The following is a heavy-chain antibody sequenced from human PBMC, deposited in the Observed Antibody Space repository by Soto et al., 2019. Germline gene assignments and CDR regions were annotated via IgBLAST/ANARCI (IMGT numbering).Heavy chain of an antibody. CDR1: GFTFSNAW. V-gene: IGHV3-15*01. CDR2: IKSNTDGGTT. D-gene: IGHD5-18*01. CDR3: XTRGYSYGYPYYYGMDV. Sequence: SGGSLRLSCAASGFTFSNAWMSWVRQAPGKGLEWVGRIKSNTDGGTTDYAAPVKGRFTISRDDSKNTLYLQMNSLKTEDTAVYYCXTRGYSYGYPYYYGMDVWGQGTTVTVSS. J-gene: IGHJ6*01.